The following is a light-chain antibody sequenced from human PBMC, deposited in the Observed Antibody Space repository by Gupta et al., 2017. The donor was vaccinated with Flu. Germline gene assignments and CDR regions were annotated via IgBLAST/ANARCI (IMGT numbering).Light chain of an antibody. CDR2: GAS. V-gene: IGKV3-20*01. J-gene: IGKJ1*01. Sequence: EIVLTQSPGTLSLSPGERATLSCRASQSISSSYLAWYQQKPGQAPRLLIYGASSRATGIPDRFSGSGSGTDFTLTISRLEPEDIAVYYCQQDGSSPVTFGQGTKVEIK. CDR1: QSISSSY. CDR3: QQDGSSPVT.